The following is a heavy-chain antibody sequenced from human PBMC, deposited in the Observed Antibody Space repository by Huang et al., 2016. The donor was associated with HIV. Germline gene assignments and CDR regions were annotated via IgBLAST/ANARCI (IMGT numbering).Heavy chain of an antibody. V-gene: IGHV1-18*01. CDR3: ARFRGPQVTLNWLDP. D-gene: IGHD3-10*01. CDR2: VSTDNGHT. J-gene: IGHJ5*02. Sequence: QVQLVQSGAEVKQPGASVKVSCKASGYTFFSYAISWVRQAPGQGLEWMGWVSTDNGHTNYAEKFQDRVTLTTDISSSTAYMELRSLRSDDTAVYFCARFRGPQVTLNWLDPWGQGTLVTVSS. CDR1: GYTFFSYA.